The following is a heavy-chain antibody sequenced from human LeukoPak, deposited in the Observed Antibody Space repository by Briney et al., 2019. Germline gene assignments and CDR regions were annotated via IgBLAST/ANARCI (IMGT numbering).Heavy chain of an antibody. CDR1: GFTFSSYS. D-gene: IGHD6-19*01. J-gene: IGHJ3*02. CDR3: ARDILAVAGGDDAFDI. V-gene: IGHV3-21*01. CDR2: ISSSSSYI. Sequence: GGSLRLSCAASGFTFSSYSMNWVRQAPGKGLEWVSSISSSSSYIYYADSVKGRSTISRDNAKNSLYLQMNSLRAEDTAVYYCARDILAVAGGDDAFDIWGQGTMVTVSS.